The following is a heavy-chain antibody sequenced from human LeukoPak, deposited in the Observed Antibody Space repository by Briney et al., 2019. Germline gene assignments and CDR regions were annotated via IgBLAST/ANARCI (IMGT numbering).Heavy chain of an antibody. J-gene: IGHJ4*02. CDR3: ARGPFGATVADFEY. Sequence: SETLSLTCTVSGGSISSGGYYWSWIRQPPGKGLEWIGYIYHSGSTYYNLSLKSRVTMSVDTSKNQFSLKVSSVTDADTAVYYCARGPFGATVADFEYWGQGTLVTVSS. CDR1: GGSISSGGYY. D-gene: IGHD3-16*01. V-gene: IGHV4-30-2*01. CDR2: IYHSGST.